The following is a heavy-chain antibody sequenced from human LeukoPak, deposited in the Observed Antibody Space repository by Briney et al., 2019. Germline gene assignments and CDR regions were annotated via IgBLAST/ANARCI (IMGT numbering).Heavy chain of an antibody. CDR2: ISSSSSYI. CDR1: GFTFSSYS. J-gene: IGHJ6*03. V-gene: IGHV3-21*01. CDR3: VRDRGSSWPIDVRPRIYYMDV. D-gene: IGHD2-15*01. Sequence: GGSLRLSCAASGFTFSSYSMNWVRQAPGKGLEWVSSISSSSSYIYYADSVKGRFTISRDNAKNSLYLQMNSLGAEDTAVYYCVRDRGSSWPIDVRPRIYYMDVWGKGTTVTISS.